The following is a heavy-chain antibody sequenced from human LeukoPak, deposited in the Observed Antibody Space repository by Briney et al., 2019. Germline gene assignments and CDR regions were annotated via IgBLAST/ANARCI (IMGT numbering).Heavy chain of an antibody. CDR1: GFTFSSYA. D-gene: IGHD6-13*01. CDR3: AKDSDSSSWPPSIDY. CDR2: ISGSGGSI. J-gene: IGHJ4*02. V-gene: IGHV3-23*01. Sequence: GASLRLSCAASGFTFSSYAMSWVRQAPGKGLEWVSAISGSGGSIYYADSVKSRFTISRDNSKNTLYLQMNSLRAEDTAVYYCAKDSDSSSWPPSIDYWGQGTLVTVSS.